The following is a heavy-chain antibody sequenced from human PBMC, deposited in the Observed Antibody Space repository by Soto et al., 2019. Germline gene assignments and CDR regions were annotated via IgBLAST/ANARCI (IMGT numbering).Heavy chain of an antibody. V-gene: IGHV4-39*01. CDR2: IYYSGST. CDR3: ARRYGSAIDY. D-gene: IGHD1-26*01. CDR1: GGSITSSSYY. J-gene: IGHJ4*02. Sequence: SETLSLTCTVSGGSITSSSYYWGWIRQPPGKGLEWIGNIYYSGSTYYNPSLKSRVTISVDTSKNQFSLKLSSVTAADTAVYYCARRYGSAIDYWGQGTLVTVSS.